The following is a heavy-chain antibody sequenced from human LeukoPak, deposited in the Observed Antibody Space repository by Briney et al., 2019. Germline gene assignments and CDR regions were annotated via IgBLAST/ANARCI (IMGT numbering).Heavy chain of an antibody. CDR1: GGSISSSSYY. CDR3: XXXXXXYDFWSGPTDYYYMDV. CDR2: IYYSGST. J-gene: IGHJ6*03. D-gene: IGHD3-3*01. V-gene: IGHV4-39*07. Sequence: SETLSLTCTVSGGSISSSSYYWGWIRQPPGKGLEWIGSIYYSGSTYYNPSLKSRVTISVDTSKNQFSLKLSSVTAADTAVYYXXXXXXXYDFWSGPTDYYYMDVWGKGTTVTVSS.